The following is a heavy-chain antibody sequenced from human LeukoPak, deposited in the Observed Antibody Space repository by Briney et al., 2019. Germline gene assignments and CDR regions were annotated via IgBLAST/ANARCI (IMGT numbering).Heavy chain of an antibody. CDR1: GYTFTNYA. V-gene: IGHV1-2*02. CDR2: INPNSGGT. Sequence: ASVKVSCKASGYTFTNYAMNWVRQAPGQGLEWMGWINPNSGGTNYAQKFQGRVTMTRDTSISTAYMELSRLRSDDTAVYYCARDGDLITMADYYYYMDVWGKGTTVTVSS. D-gene: IGHD3-10*01. CDR3: ARDGDLITMADYYYYMDV. J-gene: IGHJ6*03.